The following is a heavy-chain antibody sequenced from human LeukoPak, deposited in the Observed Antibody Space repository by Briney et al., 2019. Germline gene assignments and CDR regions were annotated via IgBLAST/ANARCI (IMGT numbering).Heavy chain of an antibody. V-gene: IGHV4-4*09. Sequence: PSETLSLTCTVSGDSISSHYWSWLLQPPGKGLEWIGYIHTSGSTNYNPSLKSRVTISVDTSKNQLSLKLTSVTAADTAVYYCARQSSAAGTFWFDPWGQGTLVTVSS. J-gene: IGHJ5*02. CDR3: ARQSSAAGTFWFDP. CDR1: GDSISSHY. D-gene: IGHD6-13*01. CDR2: IHTSGST.